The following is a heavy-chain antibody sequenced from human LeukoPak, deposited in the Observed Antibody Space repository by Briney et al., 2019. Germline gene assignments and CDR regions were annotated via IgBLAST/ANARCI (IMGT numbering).Heavy chain of an antibody. CDR1: GGTFSSYA. V-gene: IGHV1-69*06. D-gene: IGHD6-19*01. Sequence: SVKVSCKASGGTFSSYAISWVRQAPGQGLEWMGGIIPIFGTANYAQKFQGRVTITADKSTSTAYMELSSLRSEDTAVYYCAGTGYSSGWYEVYFQHWGQGTLVTVSS. CDR3: AGTGYSSGWYEVYFQH. J-gene: IGHJ1*01. CDR2: IIPIFGTA.